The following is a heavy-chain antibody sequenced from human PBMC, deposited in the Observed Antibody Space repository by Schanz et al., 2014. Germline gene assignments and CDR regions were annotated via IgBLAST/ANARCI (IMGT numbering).Heavy chain of an antibody. V-gene: IGHV1-46*01. CDR2: IHSTGGTT. D-gene: IGHD5-12*01. CDR1: EYTFTRHY. CDR3: ARAAYGGYTSTPLRY. J-gene: IGHJ4*02. Sequence: QVQWVQSGADVKKPGTAVKVSCKASEYTFTRHYMHWVRQAPGQGLEWMGIIHSTGGTTSHAQKFQGRVTMTRDTSTSTVYMELSSLRSEDTAVYYCARAAYGGYTSTPLRYWGQGTLVTVSS.